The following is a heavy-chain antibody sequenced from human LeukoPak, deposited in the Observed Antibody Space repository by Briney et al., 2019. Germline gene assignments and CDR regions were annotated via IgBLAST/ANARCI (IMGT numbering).Heavy chain of an antibody. D-gene: IGHD6-13*01. J-gene: IGHJ4*02. CDR1: GGTFSSYA. Sequence: GASVKVSCKASGGTFSSYAISWVRQAPGQGLEWMGWISAYNGNTNYAQKLQGRVTMTTDTSTSTAYMELRSLRSDDTAVYYCARADSSSWYNYFDYWGRGTLVTVSS. V-gene: IGHV1-18*01. CDR2: ISAYNGNT. CDR3: ARADSSSWYNYFDY.